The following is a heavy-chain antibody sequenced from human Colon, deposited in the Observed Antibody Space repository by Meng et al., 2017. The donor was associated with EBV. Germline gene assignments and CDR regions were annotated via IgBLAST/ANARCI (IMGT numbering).Heavy chain of an antibody. CDR2: INTHTGNP. CDR1: GYTFINYA. J-gene: IGHJ2*01. Sequence: QGQLVQSGSELKKPGASVKVSCKASGYTFINYAINWVRQAPGQGLEWMGWINTHTGNPTYGQGFTGRFVLSSDTSVSTANLQISSQKAEDTAVYYCARGGPYPDSSGFHWYFDLWGRGTLVTVSS. D-gene: IGHD3-22*01. CDR3: ARGGPYPDSSGFHWYFDL. V-gene: IGHV7-4-1*02.